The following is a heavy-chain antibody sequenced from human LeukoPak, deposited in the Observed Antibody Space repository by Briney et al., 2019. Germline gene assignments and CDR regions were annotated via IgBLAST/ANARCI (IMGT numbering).Heavy chain of an antibody. D-gene: IGHD6-6*01. Sequence: PGVSLRLSCAASGFTFSSYGMHWVRQAPGKGLEWVAVISYDGSNKYYADSVMGRFTISRDNSKNTLYLQMNSLRAEDTAVYYCAKLVAARRYNFDYWGQGTLVTVSS. J-gene: IGHJ4*02. CDR2: ISYDGSNK. CDR3: AKLVAARRYNFDY. CDR1: GFTFSSYG. V-gene: IGHV3-30*18.